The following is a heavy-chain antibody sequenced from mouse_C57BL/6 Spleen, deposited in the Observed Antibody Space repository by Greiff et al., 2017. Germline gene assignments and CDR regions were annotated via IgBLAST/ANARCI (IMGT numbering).Heavy chain of an antibody. CDR3: SNGYSYFDY. CDR1: GYSFPDYN. CDR2: INPNYGPT. Sequence: EVKLMESGPELVKPGASVKISCKASGYSFPDYNMNWVKQSNGQSLEWIGVINPNYGPTSYNQKFKGKATLTVDQSYSTSYMQLNSLTSEDSAVYYCSNGYSYFDYWGQGTTLTGSS. J-gene: IGHJ2*01. V-gene: IGHV1-39*01. D-gene: IGHD2-3*01.